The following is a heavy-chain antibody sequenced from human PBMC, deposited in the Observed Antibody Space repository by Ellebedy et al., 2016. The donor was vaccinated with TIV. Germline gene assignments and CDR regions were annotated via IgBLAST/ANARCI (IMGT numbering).Heavy chain of an antibody. D-gene: IGHD2/OR15-2a*01. CDR3: AISIAIGPIGHGFKP. CDR1: GSASTAHH. Sequence: GGSLRLXXGASGSASTAHHIPLVPYAHCQGLYWISYAWCRGDIKFYADSVTGRFTISRDNAKNSLYLQMNSLRAEDTALYYCAISIAIGPIGHGFKPWGQGTLVTVSS. V-gene: IGHV3-11*01. CDR2: AWCRGDIK. J-gene: IGHJ5*02.